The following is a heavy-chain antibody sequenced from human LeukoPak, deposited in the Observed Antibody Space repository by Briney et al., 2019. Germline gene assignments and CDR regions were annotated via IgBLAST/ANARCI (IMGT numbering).Heavy chain of an antibody. V-gene: IGHV3-11*01. J-gene: IGHJ5*02. CDR2: ISSSGTTI. Sequence: PGGSLRLSCAASGFTFSDYYMSWIRQAPGKGLEWVSYISSSGTTIYYVDSVKGRFTISRDNAKNSLYLQMNSLRAEDTAVYYCVRFVSTAAAGRSSGFDAWGQGTLVTVSS. CDR1: GFTFSDYY. D-gene: IGHD6-13*01. CDR3: VRFVSTAAAGRSSGFDA.